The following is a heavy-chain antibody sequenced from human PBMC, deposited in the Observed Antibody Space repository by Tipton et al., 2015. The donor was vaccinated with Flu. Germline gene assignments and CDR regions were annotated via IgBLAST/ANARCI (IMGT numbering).Heavy chain of an antibody. CDR2: SRGKPNNYST. D-gene: IGHD6-19*01. V-gene: IGHV3-72*01. Sequence: SLRLSCAASGFTFSDHFMDWVRQAPGKGLEWLGRSRGKPNNYSTEYAASVKGRFTISRDDSKNSLYLQMNSLKTEDTAVYYCARVDPQWPPDYMDVWGKGTTVTVSS. CDR1: GFTFSDHF. CDR3: ARVDPQWPPDYMDV. J-gene: IGHJ6*03.